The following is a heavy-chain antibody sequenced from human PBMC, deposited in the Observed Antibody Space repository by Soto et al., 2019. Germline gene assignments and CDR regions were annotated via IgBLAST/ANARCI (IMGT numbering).Heavy chain of an antibody. CDR3: ARGWFGPDV. D-gene: IGHD3-10*01. Sequence: EVQLVESGGGLVQPGGSLRLSCAASGFTLSGRSMHWVRQAPGRGLVWVSGIDNAGTDSTYAASVKARFTSSRDNAKNMLYLQMNSLRVEDTAVYYCARGWFGPDVWGKGTTVTVSS. CDR2: IDNAGTDS. V-gene: IGHV3-74*01. CDR1: GFTLSGRS. J-gene: IGHJ6*04.